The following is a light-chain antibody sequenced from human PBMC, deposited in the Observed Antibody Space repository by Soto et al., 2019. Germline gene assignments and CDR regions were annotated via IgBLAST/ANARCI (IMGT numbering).Light chain of an antibody. CDR1: SGYSNYK. Sequence: QALVTQPPSASASLGASVTLTCTLSSGYSNYKVDWYQQRPGKGPRFVMRVGTGGIVGSKGDGIPDRFSVLGSGLNRYLTIKNIQEEDESDYHCGADHGSGSALFGGGTKVTVL. CDR2: VGTGGIVG. V-gene: IGLV9-49*01. J-gene: IGLJ2*01. CDR3: GADHGSGSAL.